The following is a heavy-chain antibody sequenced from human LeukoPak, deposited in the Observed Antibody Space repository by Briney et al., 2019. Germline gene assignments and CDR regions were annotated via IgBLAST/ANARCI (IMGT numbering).Heavy chain of an antibody. D-gene: IGHD3-22*01. Sequence: GGSLRLSCAASGFTFSSYAMSWVRQAPGKGLEWVSAISGSGGSTYYADSVKGRFTISRDNSKNTLYLQMNSLRAEDTAVYYCARERRITMIVVVIPDAFDIWGQGTMVTVSS. V-gene: IGHV3-23*01. CDR2: ISGSGGST. J-gene: IGHJ3*02. CDR3: ARERRITMIVVVIPDAFDI. CDR1: GFTFSSYA.